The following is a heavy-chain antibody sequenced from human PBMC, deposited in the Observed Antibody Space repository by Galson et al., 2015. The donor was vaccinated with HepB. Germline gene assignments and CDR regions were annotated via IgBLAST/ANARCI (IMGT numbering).Heavy chain of an antibody. D-gene: IGHD5-18*01. Sequence: ETLSLTCAVYSGSSSGYYWSWIRQPPGKGLEWIGEINHSGSTNYNPSLKSRVTISVDTSKNQFSLKLSSVTAADTAVYYCARYPVGEYSYGLDYWGQGTLVTVSS. CDR2: INHSGST. J-gene: IGHJ4*02. CDR3: ARYPVGEYSYGLDY. V-gene: IGHV4-34*01. CDR1: SGSSSGYY.